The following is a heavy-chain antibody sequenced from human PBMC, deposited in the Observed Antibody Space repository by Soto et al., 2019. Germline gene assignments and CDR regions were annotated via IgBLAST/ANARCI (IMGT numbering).Heavy chain of an antibody. Sequence: LRLSCAASGFTFSSYWMSWVRRVPGKGLEWVSGISWHSGTIGYADSVRGRFTISRDNAKNSLYLQMNSLRPEDTALYYCVKEKLYSNYEYYFDSWGQGTLVTVSS. CDR1: GFTFSSYW. CDR2: ISWHSGTI. CDR3: VKEKLYSNYEYYFDS. V-gene: IGHV3-9*01. D-gene: IGHD4-4*01. J-gene: IGHJ4*02.